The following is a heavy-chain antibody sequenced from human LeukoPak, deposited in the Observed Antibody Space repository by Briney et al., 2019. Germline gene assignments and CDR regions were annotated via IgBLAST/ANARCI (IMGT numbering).Heavy chain of an antibody. Sequence: SETLSHTCVVSGGSISSGGYSWSWIRQPPGKGLEWIGYIYHSGSTYYNPSLKSRVTISVDRSKNQFSLKLSSVTAADTAVYYCAARRGANDYWGQGTLVTVSS. CDR1: GGSISSGGYS. D-gene: IGHD1-26*01. CDR2: IYHSGST. CDR3: AARRGANDY. V-gene: IGHV4-30-2*01. J-gene: IGHJ4*02.